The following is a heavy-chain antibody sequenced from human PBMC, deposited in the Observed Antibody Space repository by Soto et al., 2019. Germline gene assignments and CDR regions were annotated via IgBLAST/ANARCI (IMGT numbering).Heavy chain of an antibody. Sequence: SSETLSLTCTVSGGSISSGGYYWSWIRQHPGKGLEWIGYIYYSGSTYYNPSLKSRVTISVDTSKNQFSLKLSSVTAADTAVYYCARARGGYSYGYYFDYWGQGTLVTSPQ. CDR3: ARARGGYSYGYYFDY. V-gene: IGHV4-31*02. CDR1: GGSISSGGYY. J-gene: IGHJ4*02. CDR2: IYYSGST. D-gene: IGHD5-18*01.